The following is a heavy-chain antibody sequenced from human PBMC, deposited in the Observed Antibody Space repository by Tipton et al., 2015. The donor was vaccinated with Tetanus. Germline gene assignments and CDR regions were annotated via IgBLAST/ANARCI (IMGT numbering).Heavy chain of an antibody. CDR1: GFTFSSYT. V-gene: IGHV3-21*04. CDR2: FSATGGYK. J-gene: IGHJ2*01. CDR3: ARVWGRGQLVTKPNWYFDL. Sequence: SLRLSCAASGFTFSSYTMNWVRQPPGKGLEWVSSFSATGGYKYYADSVKGRFTISRDNAKNSLSLQVNSLRAEDTAVYYCARVWGRGQLVTKPNWYFDLWGRGTLVTVSS. D-gene: IGHD6-6*01.